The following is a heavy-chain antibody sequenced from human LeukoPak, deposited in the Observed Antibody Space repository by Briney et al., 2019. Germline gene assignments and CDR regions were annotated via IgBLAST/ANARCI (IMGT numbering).Heavy chain of an antibody. CDR1: GGSISSSSYY. CDR2: IYYSGST. CDR3: ARNPLGTGDY. Sequence: SETLSLTCTVSGGSISSSSYYWGWIRQPPGKGLEWIGSIYYSGSTYYNPSLKSRVTISVDTSKNQISLKLSSVTAADTAVYYCARNPLGTGDYWGQGTLVTVSS. J-gene: IGHJ4*02. D-gene: IGHD7-27*01. V-gene: IGHV4-39*01.